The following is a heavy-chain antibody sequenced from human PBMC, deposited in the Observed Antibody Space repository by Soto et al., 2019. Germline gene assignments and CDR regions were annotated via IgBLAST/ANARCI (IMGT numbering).Heavy chain of an antibody. J-gene: IGHJ4*02. Sequence: GGSLRLSSAASGFTFSTYSMNWVRQAPGKGLEYVADIKEDGSQKNYMDSVKGRFTISRDNAKNSLSLQMNGLRVEDTAMYYCGRSISGWARFDFWGQGILVTVSS. CDR3: GRSISGWARFDF. CDR1: GFTFSTYS. D-gene: IGHD6-19*01. V-gene: IGHV3-7*01. CDR2: IKEDGSQK.